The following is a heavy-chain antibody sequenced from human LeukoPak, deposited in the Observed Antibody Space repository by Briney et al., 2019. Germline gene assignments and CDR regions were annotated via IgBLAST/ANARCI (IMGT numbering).Heavy chain of an antibody. Sequence: SETLSLTCTVSGGSMSSYYWSWIRQPPGKGLEWIGYIYTSGSTNYNPSLKSRVTISVDTSKNQFSLKLSSVTAADTAVYYCARREYSSSWTGAFDIWGQGTMVTVSS. J-gene: IGHJ3*02. D-gene: IGHD6-13*01. CDR3: ARREYSSSWTGAFDI. CDR2: IYTSGST. CDR1: GGSMSSYY. V-gene: IGHV4-4*09.